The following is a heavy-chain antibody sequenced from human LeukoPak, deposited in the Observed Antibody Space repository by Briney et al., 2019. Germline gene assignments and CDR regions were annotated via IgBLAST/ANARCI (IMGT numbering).Heavy chain of an antibody. V-gene: IGHV5-51*01. D-gene: IGHD3-3*01. CDR3: ARHVSDYDFWSGYDRGNWFDP. CDR1: GYIFTSYW. CDR2: IYPGDSDT. J-gene: IGHJ5*02. Sequence: PGASLQISCKGSGYIFTSYWIGGLRQLPGKGLEGMGIIYPGDSDTRYSPSCQGQVTISADKSIRPAYLQWSSLKASDTAMYYCARHVSDYDFWSGYDRGNWFDPGAREPWSPSPQ.